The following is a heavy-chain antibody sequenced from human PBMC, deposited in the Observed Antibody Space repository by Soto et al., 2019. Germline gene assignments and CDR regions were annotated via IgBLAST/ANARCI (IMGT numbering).Heavy chain of an antibody. CDR2: IIPIFGTA. D-gene: IGHD2-15*01. CDR1: GGTFSSYA. J-gene: IGHJ6*02. V-gene: IGHV1-69*05. CDR3: ARPSDCSGGSCYPLGYYGMDV. Sequence: SVKVSCKASGGTFSSYAISWVRQAPGQGLEWMGGIIPIFGTANYAQKFQGRVTMTRDTSISTAYMELSRLRSDDTAVYYCARPSDCSGGSCYPLGYYGMDVWGQGTTVTVSS.